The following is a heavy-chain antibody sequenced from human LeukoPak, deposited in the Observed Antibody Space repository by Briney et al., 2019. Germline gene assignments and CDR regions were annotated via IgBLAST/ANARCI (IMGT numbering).Heavy chain of an antibody. CDR3: ASNTIFGVVISNY. CDR1: GDSISGYY. V-gene: IGHV4-59*05. CDR2: IYYSGST. J-gene: IGHJ4*02. Sequence: SETLSLTCTVSGDSISGYYWSWIRQPPGKGLEWIGSIYYSGSTYYNPSLKSRVTISVDTSKNQFSLKLSSVTAADTAVYYCASNTIFGVVISNYWGQGTLVTVSS. D-gene: IGHD3-3*01.